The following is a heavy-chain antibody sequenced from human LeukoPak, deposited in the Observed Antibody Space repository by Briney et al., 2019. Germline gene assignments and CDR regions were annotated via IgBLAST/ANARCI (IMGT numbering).Heavy chain of an antibody. D-gene: IGHD3-22*01. J-gene: IGHJ4*02. Sequence: GGSLRLSCAASGFTFSSYAMHWVPQAPGKGLEWVAVISYDGSNKYYADSVKGRFTLSRDNSKNTLYLQMNSLRAEDTAVYYCARESSGYYYDYWGQGTLVTVSS. V-gene: IGHV3-30*04. CDR3: ARESSGYYYDY. CDR1: GFTFSSYA. CDR2: ISYDGSNK.